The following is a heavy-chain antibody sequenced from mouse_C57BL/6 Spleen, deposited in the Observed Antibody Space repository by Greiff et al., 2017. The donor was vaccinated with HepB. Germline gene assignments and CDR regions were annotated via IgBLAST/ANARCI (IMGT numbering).Heavy chain of an antibody. CDR2: INYDGSST. V-gene: IGHV5-16*01. J-gene: IGHJ4*01. Sequence: EVQVVESEGGLVQPGSSMKLSCTASGFTFSDYYMAWVRQVPEKGLEWVANINYDGSSTYYLDSLKSRFIISRDNAKNILYLQMSSLKSEDTATYYCARGYYDYYAMDYWGQGTSVTVSS. CDR3: ARGYYDYYAMDY. D-gene: IGHD1-1*01. CDR1: GFTFSDYY.